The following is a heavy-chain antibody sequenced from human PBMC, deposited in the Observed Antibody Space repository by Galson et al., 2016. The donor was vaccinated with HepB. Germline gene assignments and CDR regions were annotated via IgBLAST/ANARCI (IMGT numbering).Heavy chain of an antibody. J-gene: IGHJ4*02. Sequence: SLRLSCAASGFTLTNYAMHWVRQAPGKGLEWVTIISYDGNSKFYADSVKGRFPISRDNAKNSLYLQMDNLSAEDTAVYYCTRDGDHWSLDSWGRGTLVTVAA. D-gene: IGHD1-1*01. CDR1: GFTLTNYA. CDR3: TRDGDHWSLDS. CDR2: ISYDGNSK. V-gene: IGHV3-30*03.